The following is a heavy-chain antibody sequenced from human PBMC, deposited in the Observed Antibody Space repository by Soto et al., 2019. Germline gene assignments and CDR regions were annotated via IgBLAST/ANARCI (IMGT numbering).Heavy chain of an antibody. J-gene: IGHJ5*02. D-gene: IGHD6-13*01. CDR1: GGSVSSYY. Sequence: PSESLYLTCAVSGGSVSSYYWSWIRQPPGKGLEWIGYIYYSGSTNYNPSLKSRVTISVDTSKNQFSLKLSSVTAADTAVYYCAKKVRDSSWYPWLDPWGQGPLVTASS. CDR3: AKKVRDSSWYPWLDP. V-gene: IGHV4-59*02. CDR2: IYYSGST.